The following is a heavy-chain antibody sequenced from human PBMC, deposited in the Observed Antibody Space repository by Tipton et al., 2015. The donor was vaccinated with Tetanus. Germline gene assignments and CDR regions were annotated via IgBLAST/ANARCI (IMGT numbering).Heavy chain of an antibody. V-gene: IGHV4-34*01. D-gene: IGHD2-8*01. CDR3: ARAYCTNGVCSISQAGEYFQH. CDR2: INHSGST. Sequence: TLSLTCAVYGGSFSGYYWSWIRQPPGKGLEWIGEINHSGSTNYNPSLKSRVTISVDTSKNQFSLKLSSVTAADTAVYYCARAYCTNGVCSISQAGEYFQHWGQGTLVTVSS. J-gene: IGHJ1*01. CDR1: GGSFSGYY.